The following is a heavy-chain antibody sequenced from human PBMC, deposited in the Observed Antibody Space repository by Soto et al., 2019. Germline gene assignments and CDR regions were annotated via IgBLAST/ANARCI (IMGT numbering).Heavy chain of an antibody. Sequence: GGSLRLSCAASGFTFSDYGFNWVRQAPGRGLEWVSFIGSGGGSVKYYADSVMGRFTISRDNAKNSLFLQMNSLRAEDTAVYYCVRALRDPTKAWGQGTMVTVSS. CDR1: GFTFSDYG. V-gene: IGHV3-48*01. D-gene: IGHD3-10*01. J-gene: IGHJ5*02. CDR2: IGSGGGSVK. CDR3: VRALRDPTKA.